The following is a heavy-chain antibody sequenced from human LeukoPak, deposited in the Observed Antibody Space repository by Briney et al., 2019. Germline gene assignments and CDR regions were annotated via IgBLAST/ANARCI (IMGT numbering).Heavy chain of an antibody. CDR1: GFTFSSYA. J-gene: IGHJ4*02. V-gene: IGHV3-30-3*01. Sequence: QPGGSLRLSCAASGFTFSSYAMHWVRQAPGKGLEWVAVISYDGSNKYYADSVKGRFTISRDNSKNTLYLQMNSLRAEDTAVYYCAREDYGGFSTFDYWGQGTLVTVSS. D-gene: IGHD4-23*01. CDR3: AREDYGGFSTFDY. CDR2: ISYDGSNK.